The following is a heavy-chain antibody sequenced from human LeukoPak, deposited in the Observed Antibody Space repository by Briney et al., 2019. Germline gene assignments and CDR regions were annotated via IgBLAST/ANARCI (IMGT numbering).Heavy chain of an antibody. Sequence: GGSLRLSCAASGFTFSSYSMNWVRQAPGKGLEWVSAISGSGGRTDYADSVKGRFTTSRDNSKNTLYLQMNSLRAEDTAVYYCAKGGRAGGSITLIRGVRNYYYYMDVWGTGTTVTISS. D-gene: IGHD3-10*01. CDR3: AKGGRAGGSITLIRGVRNYYYYMDV. CDR1: GFTFSSYS. V-gene: IGHV3-23*01. CDR2: ISGSGGRT. J-gene: IGHJ6*03.